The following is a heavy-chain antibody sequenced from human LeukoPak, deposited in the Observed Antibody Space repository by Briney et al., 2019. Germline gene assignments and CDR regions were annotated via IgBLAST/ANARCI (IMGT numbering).Heavy chain of an antibody. D-gene: IGHD2-15*01. CDR2: ISAYNGNT. CDR1: GYTFTSYG. Sequence: ASVKVSCKASGYTFTSYGISWVRQAPGQGLEWMGWISAYNGNTNYAQKLQGRVTMTTDTSTSTAYMELRSLRSDDTAVYYCARSDECSGGSCYWMRRGFYYYYYMDVWGKGTTVTISS. J-gene: IGHJ6*03. CDR3: ARSDECSGGSCYWMRRGFYYYYYMDV. V-gene: IGHV1-18*01.